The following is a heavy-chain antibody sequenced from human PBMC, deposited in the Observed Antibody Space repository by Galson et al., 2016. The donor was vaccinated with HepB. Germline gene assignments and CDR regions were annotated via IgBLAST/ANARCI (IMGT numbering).Heavy chain of an antibody. D-gene: IGHD3-10*01. Sequence: SLRLSCAASGFNFGTFWMGWVRQAPGKGLEWVAKIKEDESAKHYVDSVRGRFSISRDNAKNSLYLQMSSLRAEDTAVYYCAKGYYSIWGQGTVVTVSA. CDR1: GFNFGTFW. CDR3: AKGYYSI. V-gene: IGHV3-7*03. CDR2: IKEDESAK. J-gene: IGHJ3*02.